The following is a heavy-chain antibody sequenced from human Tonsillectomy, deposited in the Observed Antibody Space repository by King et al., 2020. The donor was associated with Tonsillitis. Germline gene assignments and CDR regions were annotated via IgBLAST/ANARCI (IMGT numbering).Heavy chain of an antibody. CDR2: ISSSSSYT. V-gene: IGHV3-11*03. CDR3: ARSRYFGWLLDFDY. J-gene: IGHJ4*02. D-gene: IGHD3-9*01. CDR1: GFTCSDYY. Sequence: GGGGGGPGGALRLSCAAAGFTCSDYYMSGIRQAPGKGLEGVSYISSSSSYTNYADSVKGRFTISRDNAKNSLYLHMNILRAQDTAVYYCARSRYFGWLLDFDYWGQGTLVTVSS.